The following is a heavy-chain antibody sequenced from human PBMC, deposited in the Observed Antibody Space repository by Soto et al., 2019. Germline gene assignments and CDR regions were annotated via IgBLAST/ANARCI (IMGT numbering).Heavy chain of an antibody. CDR1: GYSISSGYY. V-gene: IGHV4-38-2*02. D-gene: IGHD1-26*01. CDR2: IYHSGST. Sequence: PSETLSLTCAVSGYSISSGYYWGWIRQPPGKGLEWIGSIYHSGSTYYNPSLKSRVTISVDTSKNQFSLKLSSVTAADTAVYYCVTEGSGSYEGDNWFDPWGQGTLVTVSS. J-gene: IGHJ5*02. CDR3: VTEGSGSYEGDNWFDP.